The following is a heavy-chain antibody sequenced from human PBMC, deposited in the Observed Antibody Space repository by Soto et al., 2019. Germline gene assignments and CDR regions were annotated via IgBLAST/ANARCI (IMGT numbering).Heavy chain of an antibody. CDR3: ARDLGGWPDY. Sequence: GSVEGSCQGSGYTLTSYSMHWVRQAPGQRLEWMGWINAGNGNTKYSQKFQGRVTITRDTSASTAYMELSSLRSEDTAVYYCARDLGGWPDYWGQGTLVTVSS. V-gene: IGHV1-3*01. D-gene: IGHD2-15*01. CDR1: GYTLTSYS. CDR2: INAGNGNT. J-gene: IGHJ4*02.